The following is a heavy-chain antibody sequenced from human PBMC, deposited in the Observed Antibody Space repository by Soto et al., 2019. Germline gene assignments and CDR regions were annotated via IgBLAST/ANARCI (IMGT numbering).Heavy chain of an antibody. CDR3: ASDGVGVIPGDVFNI. V-gene: IGHV3-48*01. D-gene: IGHD3-10*01. Sequence: GSLRLSCAASGFPFTSHSMNWVRQVPGKALEWISYINYDSTDIYYADSVTGRFTISRDNVKNSLYLQMNSLGAEDTALYYCASDGVGVIPGDVFNIWGQGTMVTVSS. CDR2: INYDSTDI. CDR1: GFPFTSHS. J-gene: IGHJ3*02.